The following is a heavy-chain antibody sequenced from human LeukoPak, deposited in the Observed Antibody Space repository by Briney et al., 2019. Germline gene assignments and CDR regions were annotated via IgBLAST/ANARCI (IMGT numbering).Heavy chain of an antibody. J-gene: IGHJ4*02. CDR1: GFTFSSYG. V-gene: IGHV3-30*02. Sequence: GGSLRLSCAASGFTFSSYGMHWVRQAPGKGLEWVAFIRYDGSNKYYADSVKGRFTISRDNAKNSLCLQMNSLRAEDTAVYYCAFYTRGGATYYYFDYWGQGTLVTVSS. CDR2: IRYDGSNK. CDR3: AFYTRGGATYYYFDY. D-gene: IGHD1-26*01.